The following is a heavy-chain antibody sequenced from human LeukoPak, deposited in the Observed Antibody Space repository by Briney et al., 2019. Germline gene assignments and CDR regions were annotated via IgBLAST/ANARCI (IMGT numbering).Heavy chain of an antibody. CDR1: GGSISSYY. J-gene: IGHJ2*01. CDR2: IFSSGST. V-gene: IGHV4-59*08. D-gene: IGHD3-3*01. Sequence: SETLSLTCTVPGGSISSYYWSWIRQPPGKGLEWIGYIFSSGSTNYNPSLKSRVTISVDTSKNQFSLKLSSVTAADTAVYYCARHAFEWTSHWYFDLWGRGTLVTVSS. CDR3: ARHAFEWTSHWYFDL.